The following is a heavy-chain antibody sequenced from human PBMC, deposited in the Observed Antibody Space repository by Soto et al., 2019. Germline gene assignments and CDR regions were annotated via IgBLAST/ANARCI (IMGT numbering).Heavy chain of an antibody. D-gene: IGHD3-22*01. CDR3: AHSTYYYYDSSGYYFDY. J-gene: IGHJ4*02. CDR2: IYWNDDK. V-gene: IGHV2-5*01. CDR1: GGSISSGGYY. Sequence: TLSLTCTVSGGSISSGGYYWSWIRQHPGKGLEWLALIYWNDDKRYSPSLKSRLTITKDTSKNQVVLTMTNMDPVDTATYYCAHSTYYYYDSSGYYFDYWGQGPLVTASS.